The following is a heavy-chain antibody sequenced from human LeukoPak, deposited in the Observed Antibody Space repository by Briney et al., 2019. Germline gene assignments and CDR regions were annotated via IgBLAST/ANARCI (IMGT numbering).Heavy chain of an antibody. CDR3: ARLGYCSGGSCSSFDY. J-gene: IGHJ4*02. Sequence: GGSLRLSCAASEFTFSTYGMHWVRQAPGKGLEWVAVISYDGSYKFYADSVKGRFTISRDNSKSTLYLQMNSLRAEDTAVYYCARLGYCSGGSCSSFDYWGQGTLVTVSS. CDR1: EFTFSTYG. V-gene: IGHV3-30*03. D-gene: IGHD2-15*01. CDR2: ISYDGSYK.